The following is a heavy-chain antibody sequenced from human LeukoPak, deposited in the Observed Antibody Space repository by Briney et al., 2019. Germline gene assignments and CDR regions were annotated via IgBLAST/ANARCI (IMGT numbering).Heavy chain of an antibody. V-gene: IGHV3-9*01. CDR3: ARGGAGAGAFDI. Sequence: GGSLRLSCAASGFTFDDYAMHWVRQAPGKGLEWVSGISWNSGSIGYADSVKGRFTISRDNAENSLYLQMNSLRDEDTAVYYCARGGAGAGAFDIWGQGTMVTASS. CDR2: ISWNSGSI. J-gene: IGHJ3*02. CDR1: GFTFDDYA. D-gene: IGHD1-26*01.